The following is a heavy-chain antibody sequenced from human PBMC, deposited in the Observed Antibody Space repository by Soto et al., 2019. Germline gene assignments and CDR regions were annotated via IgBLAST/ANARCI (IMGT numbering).Heavy chain of an antibody. CDR3: ARHTVSYDILTGYEVTGNNWFDP. D-gene: IGHD3-9*01. V-gene: IGHV4-59*08. Sequence: SETLSLTCTVSGGSISSYYWSWIRQPPGKGLEWIGYIYYSGSTNYNPSLKSRVTISVDTSKNQFSLKLSSVTAADTAVYYCARHTVSYDILTGYEVTGNNWFDPWGQGTLVTVSS. CDR2: IYYSGST. J-gene: IGHJ5*02. CDR1: GGSISSYY.